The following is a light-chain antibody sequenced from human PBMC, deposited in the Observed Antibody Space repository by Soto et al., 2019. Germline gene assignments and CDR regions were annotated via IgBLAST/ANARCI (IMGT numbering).Light chain of an antibody. CDR3: HQSGSSGP. CDR1: QSVSRN. Sequence: VLTQTQATLSVSPGDRATLSCRASQSVSRNLAWYQQKPGQAPRLLIYGASNRATGIPDRFSGSGSGTDFTLTISRLEPEDFAVYYCHQSGSSGPFGHRTKA. V-gene: IGKV3-20*01. J-gene: IGKJ1*01. CDR2: GAS.